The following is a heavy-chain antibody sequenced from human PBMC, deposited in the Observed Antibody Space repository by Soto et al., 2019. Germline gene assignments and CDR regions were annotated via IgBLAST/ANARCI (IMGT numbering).Heavy chain of an antibody. CDR2: INPNSGGT. V-gene: IGHV1-2*02. CDR3: ARVRDIVVVPAATNWFDP. D-gene: IGHD2-2*01. J-gene: IGHJ5*02. CDR1: GYTFTGYY. Sequence: ASVKVSCKASGYTFTGYYMHWVRQAPGQGLEWMGWINPNSGGTNYAQKFQGRVTMTRDTSISTAYMELSRLRSDDTAVYYCARVRDIVVVPAATNWFDPWGQGTLVTVSS.